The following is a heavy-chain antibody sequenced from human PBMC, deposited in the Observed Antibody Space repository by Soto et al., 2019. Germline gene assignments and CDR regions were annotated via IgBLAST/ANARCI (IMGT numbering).Heavy chain of an antibody. CDR1: GFTFSSSG. CDR2: ISTRSNSI. V-gene: IGHV3-48*02. Sequence: VGSLRLSCAASGFTFSSSGMNWVRQAPGKGLEWVSYISTRSNSIYYGDSVKGRFTISRDNAKNSLFLQMNSLRDEDTAVYFCARAKYSGGYSHFDSWGQGTLVTVYS. J-gene: IGHJ4*02. CDR3: ARAKYSGGYSHFDS. D-gene: IGHD1-26*01.